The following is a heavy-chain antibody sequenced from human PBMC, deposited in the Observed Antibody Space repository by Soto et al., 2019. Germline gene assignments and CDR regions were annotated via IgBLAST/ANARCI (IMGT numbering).Heavy chain of an antibody. CDR2: IYYSGST. Sequence: SETLSLTCTVSGGSISSSSYYWGWIRQPPGRGLEWIGSIYYSGSTYYNPSLKSRVTISVDTSKNQFSLKLSSVTAADTAVYYCARRPYDILTEWYFDYWGQGTLVTVSS. CDR1: GGSISSSSYY. J-gene: IGHJ4*02. V-gene: IGHV4-39*01. CDR3: ARRPYDILTEWYFDY. D-gene: IGHD3-9*01.